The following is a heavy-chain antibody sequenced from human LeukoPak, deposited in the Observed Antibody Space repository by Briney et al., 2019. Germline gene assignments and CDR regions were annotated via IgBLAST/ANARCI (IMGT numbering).Heavy chain of an antibody. Sequence: GGSLGLSCAASGFTVSSNYTSWVRQAPGKGLEWVSVIYSGGSTYYADSVKGRFTISRDNSKNTLYLQMNSLRAEDTAVYYCATDGGNSVYFQHWGQGTLVTVSS. CDR1: GFTVSSNY. D-gene: IGHD4-23*01. J-gene: IGHJ1*01. V-gene: IGHV3-53*01. CDR3: ATDGGNSVYFQH. CDR2: IYSGGST.